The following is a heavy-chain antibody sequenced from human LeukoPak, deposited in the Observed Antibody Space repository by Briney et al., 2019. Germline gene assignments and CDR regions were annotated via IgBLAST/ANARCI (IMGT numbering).Heavy chain of an antibody. CDR2: INWNGGRT. CDR3: AKDQGTGLGSYSWGYFDC. CDR1: GFTFNDYG. D-gene: IGHD3-10*01. V-gene: IGHV3-20*04. J-gene: IGHJ4*02. Sequence: GGSLRLSCAASGFTFNDYGMSWVRQAPGKGLEWVSGINWNGGRTGYADSMKGRFTISRDNSKNTLYLQMNSLRAEDTAAYYCAKDQGTGLGSYSWGYFDCWGQGTLVTVSS.